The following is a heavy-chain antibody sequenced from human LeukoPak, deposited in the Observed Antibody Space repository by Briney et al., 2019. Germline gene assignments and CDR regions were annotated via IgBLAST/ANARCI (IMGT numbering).Heavy chain of an antibody. Sequence: TGGSLRLSCAASGFTFSSYWMHWVRQAPGKGLVWVSRINSDGSSTSYADSVKGRFTIPRDNAKNTLYLQMNSLRAEDTAVYYCASGGYDFWSGYYIASGGGGMGVWGQGTTVTVSS. CDR2: INSDGSST. J-gene: IGHJ6*02. CDR3: ASGGYDFWSGYYIASGGGGMGV. D-gene: IGHD3-3*01. V-gene: IGHV3-74*01. CDR1: GFTFSSYW.